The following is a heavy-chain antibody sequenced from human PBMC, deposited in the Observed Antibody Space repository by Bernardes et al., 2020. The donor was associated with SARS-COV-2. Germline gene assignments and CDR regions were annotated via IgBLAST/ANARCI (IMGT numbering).Heavy chain of an antibody. V-gene: IGHV3-11*01. CDR1: GSTLTHYY. Sequence: GGSPRLSSAASGSTLTHYYMSWTRQAPGKGLEWVSYISSSGSTIYYADSVKGRFTISRDNAKNSLYLQMNSLRAEDTAVYYCAREVRVYDYVWGSYRPYGMDVWGQGTTVTVSS. J-gene: IGHJ6*02. CDR3: AREVRVYDYVWGSYRPYGMDV. D-gene: IGHD3-16*02. CDR2: ISSSGSTI.